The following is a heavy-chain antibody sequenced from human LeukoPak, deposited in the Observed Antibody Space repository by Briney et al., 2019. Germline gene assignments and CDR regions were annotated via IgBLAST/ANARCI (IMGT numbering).Heavy chain of an antibody. D-gene: IGHD3-16*01. Sequence: GGSLRLSCAASGFTFSSYAMSWVRQAPGKGLEWVSAISGSGGSTYYADSVKGRFTISRDNSKNTLYLQMNSLRAEDTAVYYCSEGKPPRWYYFDYWGQGTLVTVSS. CDR1: GFTFSSYA. CDR2: ISGSGGST. V-gene: IGHV3-23*01. J-gene: IGHJ4*02. CDR3: SEGKPPRWYYFDY.